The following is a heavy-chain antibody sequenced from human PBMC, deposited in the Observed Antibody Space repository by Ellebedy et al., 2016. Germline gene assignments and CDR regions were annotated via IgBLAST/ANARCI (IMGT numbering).Heavy chain of an antibody. CDR1: GFTFSSYW. J-gene: IGHJ4*02. D-gene: IGHD1-26*01. CDR2: INSDGSST. V-gene: IGHV3-74*01. CDR3: ARAPYSGSPCQDY. Sequence: GESLKISXAASGFTFSSYWMHWVHQAPGKGLVWVSRINSDGSSTSYADSVKGRFTISRDNAKNTLYLQINSLRAEDTAVYYCARAPYSGSPCQDYWGQGTLVTVSS.